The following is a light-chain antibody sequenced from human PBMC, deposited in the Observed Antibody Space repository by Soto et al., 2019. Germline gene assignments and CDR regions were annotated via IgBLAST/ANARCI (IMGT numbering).Light chain of an antibody. CDR2: DAS. CDR1: QNINNY. Sequence: DIQMTHSPSSLSASVVDRVTITFQASQNINNYLNWYQQKPGRAPKLLIYDASNLEAGVPSRFRGSGSGTDFTFTISRLQPEDIATYYCKQYENLPTFGQGTRLEIK. CDR3: KQYENLPT. J-gene: IGKJ5*01. V-gene: IGKV1-33*01.